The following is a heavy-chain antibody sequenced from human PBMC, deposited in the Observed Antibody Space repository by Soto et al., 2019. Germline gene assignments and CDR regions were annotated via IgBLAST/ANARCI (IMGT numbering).Heavy chain of an antibody. D-gene: IGHD6-19*01. Sequence: GGSLRLSCAASGFTFSSYAMSWVRQAPGKGLEWVSAISGSGGSTYYADSVKGRFTISRDNSKNTLYLQMNSLRAEDTAVYYCAKTVAKYSSGWRENFDYWGQGTLVTVSS. CDR3: AKTVAKYSSGWRENFDY. CDR1: GFTFSSYA. CDR2: ISGSGGST. V-gene: IGHV3-23*01. J-gene: IGHJ4*02.